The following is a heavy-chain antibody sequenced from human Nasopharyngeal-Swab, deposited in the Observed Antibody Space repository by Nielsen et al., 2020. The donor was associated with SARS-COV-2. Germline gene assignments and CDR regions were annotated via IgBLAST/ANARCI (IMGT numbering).Heavy chain of an antibody. CDR1: GFTVSSNY. D-gene: IGHD3-22*01. CDR3: AKDYYDSSGYYPTDY. V-gene: IGHV3-53*04. Sequence: GESLKISCAASGFTVSSNYMSWVRQAPGKGLEWVSVIYSGGSTYYADSVKGRFTISRHNSKNTLYLQMNSLRAEDTAVYYCAKDYYDSSGYYPTDYWGQGTLVTVSS. J-gene: IGHJ4*02. CDR2: IYSGGST.